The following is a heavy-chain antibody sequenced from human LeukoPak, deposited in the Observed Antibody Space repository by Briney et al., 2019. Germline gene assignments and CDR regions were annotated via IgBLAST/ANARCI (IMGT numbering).Heavy chain of an antibody. CDR3: ARDDGYYDSSGYYYYYGMDV. CDR2: TSAYNGNT. D-gene: IGHD3-22*01. CDR1: GYTFTSYG. J-gene: IGHJ6*02. V-gene: IGHV1-18*01. Sequence: ASVKVSCKASGYTFTSYGIIWVRQAPGQGLEWMGWTSAYNGNTNYAQKLQGRVTMTTDTSTSTAYMELRSLRSDDTAVYYCARDDGYYDSSGYYYYYGMDVWGQGTTVTVSS.